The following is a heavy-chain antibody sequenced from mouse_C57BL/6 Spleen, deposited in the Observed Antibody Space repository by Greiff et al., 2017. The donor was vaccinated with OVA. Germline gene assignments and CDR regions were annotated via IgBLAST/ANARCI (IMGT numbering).Heavy chain of an antibody. CDR2: ISSGGSYT. J-gene: IGHJ2*01. CDR3: ARHVEEGYDGYYYFDY. D-gene: IGHD2-3*01. CDR1: GFTFSSYG. Sequence: EVQLVESGGDLVKPGGSLKLSCAASGFTFSSYGMSWVRQTPDKRLEWVATISSGGSYTYYPDSVKGRFTISRDNAKNTLYLQMSSLKSEDTAMYYCARHVEEGYDGYYYFDYWGQGTTLTVSS. V-gene: IGHV5-6*01.